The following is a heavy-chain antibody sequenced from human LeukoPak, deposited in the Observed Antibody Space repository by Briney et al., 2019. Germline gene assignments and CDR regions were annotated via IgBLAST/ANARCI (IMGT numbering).Heavy chain of an antibody. CDR3: ARDHNYGSDY. J-gene: IGHJ4*02. CDR1: GFTFRSYW. CDR2: IREDGSEK. D-gene: IGHD5-18*01. Sequence: GGSLRLSCAASGFTFRSYWMSWVRQAPGKGLEWVANIREDGSEKYYVDSVKGRFTISRDSAKNSLYLQMNSLRVEDTAVYYCARDHNYGSDYWGQGTLVTVSS. V-gene: IGHV3-7*03.